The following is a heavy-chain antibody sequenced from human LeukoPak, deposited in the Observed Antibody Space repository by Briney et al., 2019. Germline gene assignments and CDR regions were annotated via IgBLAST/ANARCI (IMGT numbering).Heavy chain of an antibody. J-gene: IGHJ4*02. CDR1: GYTLTELS. CDR2: SDPEDGEI. Sequence: GASVKASCKVSGYTLTELSMHWVRQAPGKGLEWLGGSDPEDGEIIYAQKFQGRVTMTEDTSTDTAYMELSSLTSEDTAVYYCATDQGRFGDPSFDYWGQGTLVTVSS. CDR3: ATDQGRFGDPSFDY. V-gene: IGHV1-24*01. D-gene: IGHD3-10*01.